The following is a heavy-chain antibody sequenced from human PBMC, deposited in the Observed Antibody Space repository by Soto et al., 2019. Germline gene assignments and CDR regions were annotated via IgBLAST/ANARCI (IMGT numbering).Heavy chain of an antibody. CDR2: TYYRSKWYN. V-gene: IGHV6-1*01. J-gene: IGHJ3*02. CDR1: GDSVSSNSAA. CDR3: AREWVYDSSGYYAFDI. Sequence: SQTLSLTCAISGDSVSSNSAAWNWIRQSPSRGLEWLGRTYYRSKWYNDYAVSVKSRITINPDTSKNQFSLQLKSVTPEDTAVYYCAREWVYDSSGYYAFDIWGQGTMVTVSS. D-gene: IGHD3-22*01.